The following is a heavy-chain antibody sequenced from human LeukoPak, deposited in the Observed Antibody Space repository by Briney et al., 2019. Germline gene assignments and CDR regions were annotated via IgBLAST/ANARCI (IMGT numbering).Heavy chain of an antibody. CDR2: IYYSGST. Sequence: PSETLSLTRTVSGGSVSSGSYYWSWIRQPPGKGLEWIGYIYYSGSTNYNPSLKSRVTISVDTSKNQFSLKLSSVTAADTAVYYSARVRDYYDSSGSPRAHAFDIWGQGTMVTVSS. CDR1: GGSVSSGSYY. D-gene: IGHD3-22*01. V-gene: IGHV4-61*01. CDR3: ARVRDYYDSSGSPRAHAFDI. J-gene: IGHJ3*02.